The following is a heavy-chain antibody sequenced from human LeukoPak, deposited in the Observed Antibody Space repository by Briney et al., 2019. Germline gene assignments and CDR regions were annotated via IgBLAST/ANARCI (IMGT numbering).Heavy chain of an antibody. Sequence: GGSLRLSCAASAFEFSDYYMNWIRQAPGKGLEWVSSISSSGDISYYTDSVKGRFSISRDNAKNSLFLQMRGLRAEDTAVYFCVSDRSSGLYYYDSSGFLFWGRGTLVTVSS. D-gene: IGHD3-22*01. J-gene: IGHJ4*01. CDR1: AFEFSDYY. V-gene: IGHV3-11*04. CDR3: VSDRSSGLYYYDSSGFLF. CDR2: ISSSGDIS.